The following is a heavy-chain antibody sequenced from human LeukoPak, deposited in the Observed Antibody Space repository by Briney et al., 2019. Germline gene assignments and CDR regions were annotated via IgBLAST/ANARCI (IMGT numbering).Heavy chain of an antibody. CDR2: INPNSGGT. CDR1: GYTFTGYY. J-gene: IGHJ4*02. D-gene: IGHD2-8*01. Sequence: ASVKVSCKASGYTFTGYYMHWVRQAPGQGLEWMGWINPNSGGTNYAQKFQGRVTMTRDTSISTAYMELSRLRSDDTAVYYCARDPGYCTNGVCYTFDYWGQGTLVTVSS. CDR3: ARDPGYCTNGVCYTFDY. V-gene: IGHV1-2*02.